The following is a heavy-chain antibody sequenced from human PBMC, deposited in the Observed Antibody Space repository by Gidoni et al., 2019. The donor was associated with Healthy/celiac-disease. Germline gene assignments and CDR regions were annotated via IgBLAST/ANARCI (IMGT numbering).Heavy chain of an antibody. Sequence: EVQLVESGGGLVQPGRSLRLSCAASGFTFDDYAMHWVRQAPGKGLEWVSGISWNSGSIGDADSVKGRFTISRDNAKNALYLQMNRRRAEDTALYYCAKDIGRGSGWFTFDYWGQGTLVTVSS. CDR1: GFTFDDYA. CDR2: ISWNSGSI. J-gene: IGHJ4*02. D-gene: IGHD6-19*01. CDR3: AKDIGRGSGWFTFDY. V-gene: IGHV3-9*01.